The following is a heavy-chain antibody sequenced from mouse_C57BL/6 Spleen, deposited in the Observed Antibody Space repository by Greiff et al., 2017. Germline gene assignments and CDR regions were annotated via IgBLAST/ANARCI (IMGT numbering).Heavy chain of an antibody. J-gene: IGHJ4*01. D-gene: IGHD1-1*01. CDR3: ARSYYGSSYYAMDY. CDR1: GYTFTDYY. Sequence: LQESGPELVKPGASVKISCKASGYTFTDYYINWVKQRPGQGLEWIGWIYPGSGNPKYNEKFKGKATLTVDTSSSTAYMQLSSLTSEDSAVYFCARSYYGSSYYAMDYWGQGTSVTVSS. V-gene: IGHV1-84*01. CDR2: IYPGSGNP.